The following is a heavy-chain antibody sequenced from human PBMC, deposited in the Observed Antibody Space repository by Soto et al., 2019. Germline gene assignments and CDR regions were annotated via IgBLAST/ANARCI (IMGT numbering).Heavy chain of an antibody. D-gene: IGHD3-3*01. CDR3: ARVIWSGHLTSDL. J-gene: IGHJ5*02. CDR1: GFTFSSNS. V-gene: IGHV3-48*02. CDR2: ISSSSSTI. Sequence: EVQVVESGGGLVQPGGSLRLSCAASGFTFSSNSMNWVRQAPGKGLEWISYISSSSSTIYADSVKGRFTISGDNAKNSLYLQTNSLRDEDTAVYYCARVIWSGHLTSDLWGQGTLVTVSS.